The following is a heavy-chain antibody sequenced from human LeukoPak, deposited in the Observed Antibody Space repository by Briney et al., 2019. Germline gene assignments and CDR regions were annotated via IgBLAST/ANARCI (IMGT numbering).Heavy chain of an antibody. Sequence: PGGSLRLSCAASGFTFSSYWMSWVRQAPGKGLEWVSSISSSSSYIYYADSVKGRFTISRDNAKNSLYLQMNSLRAEDTAVYYCARDWQQLVSANWFDPWGQGTLVTVSS. J-gene: IGHJ5*02. CDR3: ARDWQQLVSANWFDP. V-gene: IGHV3-21*01. CDR2: ISSSSSYI. D-gene: IGHD6-13*01. CDR1: GFTFSSYW.